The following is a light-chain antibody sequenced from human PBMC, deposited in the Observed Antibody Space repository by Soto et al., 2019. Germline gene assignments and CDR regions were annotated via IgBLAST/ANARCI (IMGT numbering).Light chain of an antibody. CDR2: DAS. CDR3: QKCDYLPL. J-gene: IGKJ3*01. CDR1: HDITSY. Sequence: DIQMTQSPSSLSASVGDRGTITCQASHDITSYLNWYQHKPGKALKHLIYDASILEAGVPSRFSGSGSGTDFTFTISSLQPDDVATYYCQKCDYLPLFGPGTTVDFK. V-gene: IGKV1-33*01.